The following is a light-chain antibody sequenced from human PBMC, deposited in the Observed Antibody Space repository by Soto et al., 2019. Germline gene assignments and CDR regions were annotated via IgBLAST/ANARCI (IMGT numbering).Light chain of an antibody. CDR2: VGF. J-gene: IGLJ2*01. CDR3: CSYAGRSTWDVV. Sequence: QSVLTQPASVSGSPAQWITISCTGSSSDVGGSGLVSWYQHHPGKAPKLLIFVGFKRPSGVSNRFSGSKSGSTASLTITGLQTEDEADYYCCSYAGRSTWDVVFGGGTKVTVL. CDR1: SSDVGGSGL. V-gene: IGLV2-23*01.